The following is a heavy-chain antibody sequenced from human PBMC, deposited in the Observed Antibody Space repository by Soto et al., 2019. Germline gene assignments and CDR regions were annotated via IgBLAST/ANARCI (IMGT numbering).Heavy chain of an antibody. CDR2: IYYSGST. CDR3: ARAQGSGFLVS. J-gene: IGHJ4*02. CDR1: GGSISSGDYS. Sequence: SETLSLTCAVSGGSISSGDYSWSWIRQPPGKGLEWIGYIYYSGSTYYNPSLKSRVTISVDTSKNQFSLKLSSVTAADTAVYYCARAQGSGFLVSWGQGTLVTVSS. V-gene: IGHV4-30-4*08. D-gene: IGHD3-10*01.